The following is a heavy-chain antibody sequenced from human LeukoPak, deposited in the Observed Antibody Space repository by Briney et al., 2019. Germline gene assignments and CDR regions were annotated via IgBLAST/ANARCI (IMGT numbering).Heavy chain of an antibody. Sequence: SQTLSLTCAISGDSVSSNSVTWNWIRQSPSRGLEWLGRTYYRSTWYNDYAVSVRGRITVNPDTSKNQFSLHLNSVTPEDTAVYYCARRLTQYDCFDPWGQGALITVSS. V-gene: IGHV6-1*01. D-gene: IGHD2-2*01. CDR3: ARRLTQYDCFDP. J-gene: IGHJ5*02. CDR2: TYYRSTWYN. CDR1: GDSVSSNSVT.